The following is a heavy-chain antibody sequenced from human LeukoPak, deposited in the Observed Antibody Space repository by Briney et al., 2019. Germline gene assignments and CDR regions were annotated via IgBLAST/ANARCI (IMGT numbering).Heavy chain of an antibody. CDR3: AREIVGALSYYFDY. CDR2: ISAYNGNT. CDR1: GYTFTSYG. V-gene: IGHV1-18*01. J-gene: IGHJ4*02. Sequence: ASVKVSCKASGYTFTSYGISWVRLAPGQGLEWMGWISAYNGNTNYAQKLQGRVTMTTDTSTSTAYMELRSLRSDDTAVYYCAREIVGALSYYFDYWGQGTLVTVSS. D-gene: IGHD1-26*01.